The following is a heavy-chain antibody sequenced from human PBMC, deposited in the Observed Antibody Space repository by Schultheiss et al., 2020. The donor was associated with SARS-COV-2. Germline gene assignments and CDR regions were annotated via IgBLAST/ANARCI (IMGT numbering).Heavy chain of an antibody. Sequence: SETLSLTCTVSGGSISSYYWSWIRQPPGKGLEWIGYINHNGISNYNPSLKSRLSISIDTSTNQFSLRLSSVTAADTAVYYCARVFGMAAAPRPFDPWGQGALVTVSS. J-gene: IGHJ5*02. CDR1: GGSISSYY. V-gene: IGHV4-59*12. CDR3: ARVFGMAAAPRPFDP. D-gene: IGHD6-25*01. CDR2: INHNGIS.